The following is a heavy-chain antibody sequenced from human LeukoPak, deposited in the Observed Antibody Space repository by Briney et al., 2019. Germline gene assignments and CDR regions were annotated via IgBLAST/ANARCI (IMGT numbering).Heavy chain of an antibody. Sequence: SETLSLTCTVSGGSISSGDYYWSWIRQPPGKGLEWIGYIYYSGSTYYNPSLKSRVTISVDTSKNQFSLKLSSVTAADTAVYYCARVGSGSYNFDYWGQGTLVTVSP. CDR2: IYYSGST. J-gene: IGHJ4*02. CDR3: ARVGSGSYNFDY. D-gene: IGHD1-26*01. V-gene: IGHV4-30-4*08. CDR1: GGSISSGDYY.